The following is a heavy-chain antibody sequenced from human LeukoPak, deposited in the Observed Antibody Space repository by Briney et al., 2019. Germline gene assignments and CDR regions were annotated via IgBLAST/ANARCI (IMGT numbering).Heavy chain of an antibody. D-gene: IGHD5-18*01. J-gene: IGHJ4*02. CDR1: GGSISSSSYY. CDR3: ARGRRRGYGTDY. Sequence: SETLSLTCTVSGGSISSSSYYWGWIRQPPGKGLEWIGEINHSGSTNYNPSLKSRVTISVDTSKNQFSLKLSSVTAADTAVYYCARGRRRGYGTDYWGQGTLVTVSS. CDR2: INHSGST. V-gene: IGHV4-39*07.